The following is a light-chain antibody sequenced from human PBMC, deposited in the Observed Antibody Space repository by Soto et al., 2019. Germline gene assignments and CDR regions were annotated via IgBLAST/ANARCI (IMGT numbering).Light chain of an antibody. J-gene: IGKJ5*01. Sequence: DIQMTQSPSTLSGSVGDRVTITCRASQTSSSWLDSYQQKPGKDPKLLIYKASTFKSGVPLRFRGSGSGIEFNFPLTGLQPDDFVTYFCEQYNTYATFGEGTRLEI. CDR3: EQYNTYAT. V-gene: IGKV1-5*03. CDR1: QTSSSW. CDR2: KAS.